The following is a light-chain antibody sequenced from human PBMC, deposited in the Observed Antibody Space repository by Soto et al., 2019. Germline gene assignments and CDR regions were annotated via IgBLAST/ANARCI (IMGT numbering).Light chain of an antibody. CDR2: DAS. CDR1: QSLSSN. V-gene: IGKV3-15*01. Sequence: EIVMTQSPATLSVSPGERATLSCRASQSLSSNLAWYQQKPGQSPRLLIYDASTRATGIPARFSGSGSGTEFTLTISSLQSEDFAVYYCQHYNHWPTFGQGTKVDI. CDR3: QHYNHWPT. J-gene: IGKJ1*01.